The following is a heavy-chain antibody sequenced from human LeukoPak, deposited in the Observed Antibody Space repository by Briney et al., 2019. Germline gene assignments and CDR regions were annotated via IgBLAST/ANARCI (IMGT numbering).Heavy chain of an antibody. CDR1: GGSISSYY. D-gene: IGHD5-24*01. Sequence: SETLSLTCTVSGGSISSYYWSWIRQPPGKGLEWIGYIYYSGSANYNPSLKSRVTISVDTSKNQFSLKLSSVTAADTAVYYCATVYNETDAFDIWGQGTMVTVSS. V-gene: IGHV4-59*01. J-gene: IGHJ3*02. CDR3: ATVYNETDAFDI. CDR2: IYYSGSA.